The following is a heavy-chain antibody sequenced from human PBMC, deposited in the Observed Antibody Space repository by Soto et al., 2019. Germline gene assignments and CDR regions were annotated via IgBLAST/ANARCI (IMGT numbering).Heavy chain of an antibody. V-gene: IGHV1-46*01. CDR3: ARGGSLYWYFDL. CDR2: IKPSGGST. D-gene: IGHD1-26*01. CDR1: GYIFTSYY. Sequence: ASVKVSCKAVGYIFTSYYIHWVRQAPGQGLEWMGLIKPSGGSTNYAQKFQGRVTVTRDTSTSTDYMELSSLRSEDTAVYYCARGGSLYWYFDLWGRGTLVTVSS. J-gene: IGHJ2*01.